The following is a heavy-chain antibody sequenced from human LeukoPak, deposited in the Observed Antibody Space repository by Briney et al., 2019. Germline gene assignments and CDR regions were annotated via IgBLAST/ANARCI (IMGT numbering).Heavy chain of an antibody. D-gene: IGHD2-8*01. CDR2: ISGSGGST. CDR3: AKERSCINDVCHVDFDY. Sequence: GGSLRLSCAASGFIFSSYAMSWVRQAPGKGLEWVSTISGSGGSTYYADSVKGRFTISRDNSKKTVYLQMNSLRAEHTAVYYCAKERSCINDVCHVDFDYWGEGTLVTVSS. J-gene: IGHJ4*02. V-gene: IGHV3-23*01. CDR1: GFIFSSYA.